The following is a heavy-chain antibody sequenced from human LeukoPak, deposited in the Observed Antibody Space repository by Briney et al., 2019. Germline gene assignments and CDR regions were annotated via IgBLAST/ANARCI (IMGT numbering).Heavy chain of an antibody. CDR1: GGSISSSSYY. Sequence: PSETLSLTCTVSGGSISSSSYYWGWIRQPPGKGLEWIGSIYYSGSTYYNPSLKSRVTISVDTSKNQFSLKLSSVTAADTAVYYCAREGWELPPHAPSAFDIWGQGTMVTVSS. D-gene: IGHD1-26*01. V-gene: IGHV4-39*07. CDR2: IYYSGST. J-gene: IGHJ3*02. CDR3: AREGWELPPHAPSAFDI.